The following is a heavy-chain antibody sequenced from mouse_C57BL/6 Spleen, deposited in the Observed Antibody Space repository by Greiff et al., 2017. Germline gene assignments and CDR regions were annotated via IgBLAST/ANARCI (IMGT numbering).Heavy chain of an antibody. Sequence: VKLQQPGTELVKPGASVKLSCKASGYTFTSYWMHWVKQRPGQGLEWIGNINPSNGGTNYNEKFKSKATLTVDKSSSTAYMQLSSLTSEDSAVYYCARAYYGTLYAMDYWGQGTSVTVSS. CDR3: ARAYYGTLYAMDY. D-gene: IGHD1-1*01. V-gene: IGHV1-53*01. CDR2: INPSNGGT. CDR1: GYTFTSYW. J-gene: IGHJ4*01.